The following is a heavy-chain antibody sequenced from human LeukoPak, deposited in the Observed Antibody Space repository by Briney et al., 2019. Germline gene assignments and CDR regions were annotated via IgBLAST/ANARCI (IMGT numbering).Heavy chain of an antibody. CDR1: GGSISSSSYY. CDR2: IYYSGST. CDR3: ARHSSGLEWLLPFDY. V-gene: IGHV4-39*01. Sequence: SETLSLTCTVSGGSISSSSYYWGWIRQPPGKGLEWIGSIYYSGSTYYNPSLKSRVTISVDTSKNQFSLKLSSVTAADTAVYYCARHSSGLEWLLPFDYGGQGTLVTVSS. J-gene: IGHJ4*02. D-gene: IGHD3-3*01.